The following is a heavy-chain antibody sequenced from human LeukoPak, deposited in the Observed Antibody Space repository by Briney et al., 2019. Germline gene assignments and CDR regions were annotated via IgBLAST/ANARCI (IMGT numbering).Heavy chain of an antibody. CDR3: ARQIAAANWFDP. CDR1: GGSISSGDYY. D-gene: IGHD6-25*01. CDR2: IYSSGNT. Sequence: SQTLSLTCTVSGGSISSGDYYWSWIRQPPGKGLEWIGSIYSSGNTYYNPSLKSRVTISVDTSKNQFSLKLSSVTAADTAVYYCARQIAAANWFDPWGQGTLVTVSS. V-gene: IGHV4-39*07. J-gene: IGHJ5*02.